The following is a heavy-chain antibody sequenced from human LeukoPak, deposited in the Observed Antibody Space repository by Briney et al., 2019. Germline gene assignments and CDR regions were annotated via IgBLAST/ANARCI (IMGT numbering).Heavy chain of an antibody. Sequence: PSETLSLTCSVSGGSISSYYWSWIRQPPGKGLEWIGYIYYSGSTHYNTSLKSRVTISVDTSKNQFSLKLSSVTAADTAVYYCARDQDSSGYYDYWGQGTLVTVSS. CDR1: GGSISSYY. D-gene: IGHD3-22*01. J-gene: IGHJ4*02. CDR2: IYYSGST. CDR3: ARDQDSSGYYDY. V-gene: IGHV4-59*01.